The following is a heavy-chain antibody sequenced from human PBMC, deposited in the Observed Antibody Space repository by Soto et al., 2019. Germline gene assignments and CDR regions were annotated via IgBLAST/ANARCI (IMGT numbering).Heavy chain of an antibody. V-gene: IGHV1-2*04. Sequence: ASVKVSCKASGYSFTDYHIHWVRQAPGQGLEWLGRINPKSGGTSTAQKFQGWVTMTTDTSISAASMELTRLTSDDTAIYYCARLGGLGYCSSTSCPAPPYYFDYWGQGTLVTVSS. D-gene: IGHD2-2*01. CDR1: GYSFTDYH. CDR2: INPKSGGT. J-gene: IGHJ4*02. CDR3: ARLGGLGYCSSTSCPAPPYYFDY.